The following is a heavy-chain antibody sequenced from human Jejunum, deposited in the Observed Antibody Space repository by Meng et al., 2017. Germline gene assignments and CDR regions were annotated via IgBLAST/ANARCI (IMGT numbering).Heavy chain of an antibody. V-gene: IGHV1-8*01. Sequence: GESLKISCKASGYTFTSYDINWVRQATGQGLEWMGWMNPNSGNTGYAQKFQGRVTMTRNTSISTAYMELSSLTSEDTAVYYCARGLRIAARPEWFDPWGQGTLVTVSS. CDR3: ARGLRIAARPEWFDP. D-gene: IGHD6-6*01. CDR1: GYTFTSYD. J-gene: IGHJ5*02. CDR2: MNPNSGNT.